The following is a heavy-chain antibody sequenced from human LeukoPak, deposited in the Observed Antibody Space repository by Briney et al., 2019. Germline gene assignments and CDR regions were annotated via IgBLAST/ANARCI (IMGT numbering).Heavy chain of an antibody. D-gene: IGHD5-18*01. CDR1: GFTFSSYG. CDR3: VQLSVRYY. Sequence: GGSLRLSCAASGFTFSSYGMSWVRQAPGKGLVWVSRINSDGSSTSYADSVKGRFTISRDNAKNTLYLQMNSLRAEDTAVYHCVQLSVRYYWGQGTLVTVSS. CDR2: INSDGSST. J-gene: IGHJ4*02. V-gene: IGHV3-74*01.